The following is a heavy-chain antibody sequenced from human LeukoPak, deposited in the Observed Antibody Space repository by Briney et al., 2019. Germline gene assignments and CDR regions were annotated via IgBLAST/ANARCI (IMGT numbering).Heavy chain of an antibody. CDR3: ARLWEYVKSSRSRNLFDP. CDR2: IVRRGST. CDR1: GASITSSAYH. J-gene: IGHJ5*02. V-gene: IGHV4-39*01. Sequence: WETMSLTCSVSGASITSSAYHWGWIRQPPGKGLEWIGIIVRRGSTYYSPSLKSRLTVSVDTSKNRFSLRLTSVTAADTAVYYCARLWEYVKSSRSRNLFDPWAREPWSPSPQ. D-gene: IGHD2/OR15-2a*01.